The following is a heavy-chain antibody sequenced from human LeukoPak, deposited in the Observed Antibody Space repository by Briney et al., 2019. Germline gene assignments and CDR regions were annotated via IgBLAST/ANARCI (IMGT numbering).Heavy chain of an antibody. J-gene: IGHJ6*02. D-gene: IGHD3-10*01. CDR1: GVSISSGGYY. Sequence: SQTLSLTCTVSGVSISSGGYYWSWIRQHPGKGLEWIGYIYYSGSTYYNPSLKSRVTISVDTSKNQFSLKLSSVTAADTAVYYCARTSPVLLWFGELFPYGMDVWGQGTTVTVSS. CDR2: IYYSGST. V-gene: IGHV4-31*03. CDR3: ARTSPVLLWFGELFPYGMDV.